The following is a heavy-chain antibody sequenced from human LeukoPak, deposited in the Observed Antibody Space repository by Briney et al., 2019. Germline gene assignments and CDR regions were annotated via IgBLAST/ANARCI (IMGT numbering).Heavy chain of an antibody. D-gene: IGHD6-13*01. CDR3: ARGSSSSNYYYGMDV. Sequence: GGSLRLSCAASGFTVSSNYMSWVRQAPGKGLEWVSVIYSGGSTYYADSMKGRFTISRDNTKNTLYLQMNSLRAEDAAMYYCARGSSSSNYYYGMDVWGQGTTVTVSS. CDR2: IYSGGST. V-gene: IGHV3-66*01. J-gene: IGHJ6*02. CDR1: GFTVSSNY.